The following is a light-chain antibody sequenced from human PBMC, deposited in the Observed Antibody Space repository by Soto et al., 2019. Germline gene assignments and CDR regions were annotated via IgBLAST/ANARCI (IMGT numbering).Light chain of an antibody. V-gene: IGLV2-14*01. CDR2: EVS. CDR1: SSDVGDYNY. CDR3: SSYTTSSTLV. J-gene: IGLJ1*01. Sequence: QSALTQPASVSGSPGQSITISCTGTSSDVGDYNYVSWYQQHPGKAPKLMIYEVSYRPSGVSHRFSGSKSGNTASLTISGLQAEDGADYYCSSYTTSSTLVFGAGTKVTVL.